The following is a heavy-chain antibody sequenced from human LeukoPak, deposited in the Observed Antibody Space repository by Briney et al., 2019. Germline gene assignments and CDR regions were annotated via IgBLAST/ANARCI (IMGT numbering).Heavy chain of an antibody. D-gene: IGHD3-22*01. Sequence: GGSLRLSCAASGFTFSGYYMSWLRQAPGKGLEWVSYISSSGNTIYYADTVKGRFTISRDNAKNSLYLQMNSLRAEDTAVYFCARVKYYYDSSGYYEYYFDYWGQGTLVTVSS. CDR1: GFTFSGYY. CDR3: ARVKYYYDSSGYYEYYFDY. V-gene: IGHV3-11*01. CDR2: ISSSGNTI. J-gene: IGHJ4*02.